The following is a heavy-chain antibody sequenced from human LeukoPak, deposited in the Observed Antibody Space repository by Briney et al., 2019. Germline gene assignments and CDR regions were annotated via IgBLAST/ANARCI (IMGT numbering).Heavy chain of an antibody. J-gene: IGHJ4*02. CDR3: ARPNDYGYYFDY. Sequence: GESLKISCKGSGYSFATSWIGWVRQMPGKGLEWIGIIYPGDSDTRYSPSFQGQVTISVDKSISTAYLQWSSLKASDTAMYYCARPNDYGYYFDYWGQGTLVTVSS. CDR2: IYPGDSDT. D-gene: IGHD4-17*01. V-gene: IGHV5-51*01. CDR1: GYSFATSW.